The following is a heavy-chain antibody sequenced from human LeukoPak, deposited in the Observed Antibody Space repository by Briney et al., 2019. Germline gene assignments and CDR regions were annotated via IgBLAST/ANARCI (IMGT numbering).Heavy chain of an antibody. V-gene: IGHV4-59*01. CDR2: IYYSGIT. CDR3: ARAYYYGISGYYYGYYAMDV. CDR1: GGSISGYY. J-gene: IGHJ6*02. Sequence: PSETLSLTCTVSGGSISGYYWSWIRQPPGKGLEWIGFIYYSGITNYNPSLKSRVTLSVDTSKNQFSLKVSSVTAADTAVYYCARAYYYGISGYYYGYYAMDVWGQGTTVTVSS. D-gene: IGHD3-22*01.